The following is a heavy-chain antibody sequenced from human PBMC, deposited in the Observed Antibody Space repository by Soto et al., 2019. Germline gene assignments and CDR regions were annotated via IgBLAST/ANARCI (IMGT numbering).Heavy chain of an antibody. J-gene: IGHJ6*02. D-gene: IGHD3-10*01. CDR2: ISSSSSYI. CDR3: ARDMADYYYGMDV. CDR1: GFTFSSYS. Sequence: GGSLRLSCAASGFTFSSYSMNWVRQAPGKGLEWVSSISSSSSYIYYADSVKGRFTISRDDAKNSLYLQMNSLRAEDTAVYYCARDMADYYYGMDVWGQGTTVTVSS. V-gene: IGHV3-21*01.